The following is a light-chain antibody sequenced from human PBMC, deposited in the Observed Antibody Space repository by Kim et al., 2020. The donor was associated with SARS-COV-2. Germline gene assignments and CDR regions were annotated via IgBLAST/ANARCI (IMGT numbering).Light chain of an antibody. CDR3: QQYYSDPS. CDR1: HDISNY. Sequence: SASVGDRVTIPRLASHDISNYLAWYQQKPGEVPKLLIDAASTLQSGVPSRFSGTGSGTDFTLTISSLQPEDVATYYCQQYYSDPSFGQGTKVDIK. V-gene: IGKV1-27*01. CDR2: AAS. J-gene: IGKJ1*01.